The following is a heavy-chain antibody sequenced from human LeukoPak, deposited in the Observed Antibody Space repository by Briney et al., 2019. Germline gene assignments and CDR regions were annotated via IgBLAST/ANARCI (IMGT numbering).Heavy chain of an antibody. CDR3: ARQWRGGYNLDY. V-gene: IGHV4-59*08. CDR2: IYYSGST. Sequence: SETLSLTCTVSGGSISSYYWSWIRQPPGKGLEWIGYIYYSGSTNYNPSLKSRVTISVDTSKNQFSLKLSSVTAADTAVYYCARQWRGGYNLDYWGQGTLVTVSS. CDR1: GGSISSYY. D-gene: IGHD5-24*01. J-gene: IGHJ4*02.